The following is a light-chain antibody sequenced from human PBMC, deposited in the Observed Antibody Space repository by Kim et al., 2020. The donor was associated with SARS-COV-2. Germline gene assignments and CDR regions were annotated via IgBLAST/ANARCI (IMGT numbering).Light chain of an antibody. V-gene: IGKV3-15*01. CDR3: HQYNDWPPGDT. CDR1: QSVSNK. J-gene: IGKJ2*01. CDR2: GAS. Sequence: SPGERATLSCRASQSVSNKLAWYQYKPGQPPRVVIYGASTRAPGIPARFSGSGSGTDFTLTVNSLQSEDFAVDYCHQYNDWPPGDTFGQGTKLEI.